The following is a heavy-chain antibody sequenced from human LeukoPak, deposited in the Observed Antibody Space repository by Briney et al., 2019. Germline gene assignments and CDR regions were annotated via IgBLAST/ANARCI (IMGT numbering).Heavy chain of an antibody. CDR3: AREDSSGYYYVGY. CDR1: GFTFSDYY. J-gene: IGHJ4*02. CDR2: ISSSSSYI. Sequence: GGSLRLSCAASGFTFSDYYMSWVRQAPGKGLEWVSSISSSSSYIYYADSVKGRFTISRDNAKNSLYLQMNSLRAEDTAVYYCAREDSSGYYYVGYWGQGTLVTVSS. V-gene: IGHV3-21*01. D-gene: IGHD3-22*01.